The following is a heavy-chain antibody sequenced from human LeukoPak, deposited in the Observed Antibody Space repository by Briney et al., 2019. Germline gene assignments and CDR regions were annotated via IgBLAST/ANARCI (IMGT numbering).Heavy chain of an antibody. J-gene: IGHJ4*02. CDR1: GGTFSSYT. Sequence: SVKVSCKASGGTFSSYTISWVRQAPGQGLEWMGGIIPIFGTANYAQKFQGRVTITADESTSTAYMELSSLRSEDTAVYYCARGRGILTGYYSCYFDYWGQGTLVTVSS. D-gene: IGHD3-9*01. CDR2: IIPIFGTA. V-gene: IGHV1-69*13. CDR3: ARGRGILTGYYSCYFDY.